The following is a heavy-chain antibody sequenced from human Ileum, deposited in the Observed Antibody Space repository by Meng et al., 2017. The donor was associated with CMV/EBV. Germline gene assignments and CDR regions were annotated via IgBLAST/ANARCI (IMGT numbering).Heavy chain of an antibody. CDR1: S. Sequence: SWCCLRQPPGNGLEWVAEINHSGGTNYNPSLKSRVTISVDTSKNQFSLKLSSVTAADTAVYYCAGYYDFWSGYQRGYYYYYYGMDVWGQGTTVTVSS. CDR2: INHSGGT. D-gene: IGHD3-3*01. J-gene: IGHJ6*02. V-gene: IGHV4-34*01. CDR3: AGYYDFWSGYQRGYYYYYYGMDV.